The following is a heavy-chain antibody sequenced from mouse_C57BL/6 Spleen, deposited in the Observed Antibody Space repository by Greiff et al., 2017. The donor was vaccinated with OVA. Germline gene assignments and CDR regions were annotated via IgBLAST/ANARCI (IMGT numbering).Heavy chain of an antibody. CDR1: GYTFTSYW. CDR2: INPSNGGT. CDR3: ARIYYGNYWCAY. J-gene: IGHJ3*01. D-gene: IGHD2-1*01. Sequence: QVQLQQPGTDLVKPGASVKLSCKASGYTFTSYWMHWVKQRPGQGLEWIGNINPSNGGTNYNEKFKSKATLTVDKSSRTAYMQLSSLTSEDSAVDECARIYYGNYWCAYWGEGTLVSVAA. V-gene: IGHV1-53*01.